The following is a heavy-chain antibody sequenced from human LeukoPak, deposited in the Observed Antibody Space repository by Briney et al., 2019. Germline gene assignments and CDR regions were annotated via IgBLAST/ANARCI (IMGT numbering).Heavy chain of an antibody. J-gene: IGHJ5*02. D-gene: IGHD3-22*01. CDR3: ARDPYYDTNWFDP. CDR2: ISYDGSNK. CDR1: GFTFSNYA. V-gene: IGHV3-30-3*01. Sequence: GGSLRLSCAASGFTFSNYAMSWVRQAPGKGLEWVAVISYDGSNKYYADSVKGRFTISRDNSKNTLYLQMNSLRAEDTAVYYCARDPYYDTNWFDPWGQGTLVTVSS.